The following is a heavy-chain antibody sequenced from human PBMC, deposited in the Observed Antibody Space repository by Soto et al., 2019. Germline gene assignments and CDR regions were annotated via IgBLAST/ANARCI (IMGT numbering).Heavy chain of an antibody. CDR2: ISYDGSNK. CDR1: GFTFSSYA. V-gene: IGHV3-30-3*01. D-gene: IGHD3-22*01. CDR3: ARDYYDSSGYYFHWY. J-gene: IGHJ4*02. Sequence: SLRLSCAASGFTFSSYAMHWVRQAPCKWLEWVAVISYDGSNKYYADSVKGRFTISRDNSKNTLYLQMNSLRAEDTAVYYCARDYYDSSGYYFHWYWGQGTLVTVSS.